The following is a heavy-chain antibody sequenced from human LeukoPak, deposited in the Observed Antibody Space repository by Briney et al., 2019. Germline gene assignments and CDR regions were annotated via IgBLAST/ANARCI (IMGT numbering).Heavy chain of an antibody. Sequence: GGSLRLSCAASGFTFSSYAMSWVRQAPGKGLEWVSATSGSGGNTYYADYVKVRFTISRDNSKNRLYLKMNSVRAEDTAVYYCAKVRRYFDWLSFELDYWGQGTLVTVSS. D-gene: IGHD3-9*01. CDR2: TSGSGGNT. J-gene: IGHJ4*02. V-gene: IGHV3-23*01. CDR1: GFTFSSYA. CDR3: AKVRRYFDWLSFELDY.